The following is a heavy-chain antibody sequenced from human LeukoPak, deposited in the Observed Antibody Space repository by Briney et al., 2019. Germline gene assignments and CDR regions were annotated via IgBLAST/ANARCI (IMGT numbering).Heavy chain of an antibody. CDR3: ARGFLEWPLPSHFDY. CDR1: GFTFSSYA. J-gene: IGHJ4*02. CDR2: ISRSSSYI. D-gene: IGHD3-3*01. V-gene: IGHV3-21*01. Sequence: PGGSLRLSCAASGFTFSSYAMSWVRQAPGKGLEWVSSISRSSSYIYYADSVKGRFTISRDNAKNSLYLQMNSLRAEDTAVYYCARGFLEWPLPSHFDYWGQGTLVTVSS.